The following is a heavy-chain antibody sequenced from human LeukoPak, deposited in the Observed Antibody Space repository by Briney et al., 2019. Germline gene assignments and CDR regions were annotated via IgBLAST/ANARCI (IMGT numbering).Heavy chain of an antibody. J-gene: IGHJ4*02. CDR1: GFSFSSYE. D-gene: IGHD3-22*01. V-gene: IGHV3-48*03. Sequence: GGSLRLSCAASGFSFSSYEMNWVRQAPGKGLEWISYISSSGTIIYYADSVKGRFTISRDNAKNSLYLQMNSLRVEDTAVYYCARAGIGSPYFFDYWGQGTLVTVPS. CDR3: ARAGIGSPYFFDY. CDR2: ISSSGTII.